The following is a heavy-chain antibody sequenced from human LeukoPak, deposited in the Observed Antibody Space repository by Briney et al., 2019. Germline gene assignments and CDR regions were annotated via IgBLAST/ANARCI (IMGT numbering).Heavy chain of an antibody. Sequence: SETLSLTCTVSGDSISSGSYFWGWIRQPPGKGLEWIASISPGGSTYYNPSLKSRVTISVDTSKNHFSLMLKSMSAADTAVYYCARHAPHESGDKRGCEYWGQGTLGTVSS. J-gene: IGHJ4*02. D-gene: IGHD4-23*01. CDR3: ARHAPHESGDKRGCEY. V-gene: IGHV4-39*01. CDR1: GDSISSGSYF. CDR2: ISPGGST.